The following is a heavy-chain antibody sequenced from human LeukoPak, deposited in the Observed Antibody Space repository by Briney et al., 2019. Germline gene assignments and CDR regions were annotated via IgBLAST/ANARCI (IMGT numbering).Heavy chain of an antibody. CDR1: GYTFTSYY. V-gene: IGHV1-46*01. CDR3: ARGGSRATVTAFDY. Sequence: ASVKVSCKPSGYTFTSYYIHWVRQAPGQGLEWMGRINPSGGSTSYAQRFQGRVTMTRDMSTRTVYMELNSLRSEDTAVYYCARGGSRATVTAFDYWGQGALVTVSS. D-gene: IGHD4-17*01. CDR2: INPSGGST. J-gene: IGHJ4*02.